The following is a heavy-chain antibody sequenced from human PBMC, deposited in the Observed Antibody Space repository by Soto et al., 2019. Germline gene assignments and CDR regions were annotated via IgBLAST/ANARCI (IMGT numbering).Heavy chain of an antibody. CDR2: ISAYNGNT. D-gene: IGHD3-9*01. Sequence: QVQLVQSGAEVKKHGASVKVSYKASGYTFTSYGISWVRQAPGQGLEWMGWISAYNGNTNYAQKLQGRVTMTTDTSTSTAYIELRSLRSDDTAVYYCARDVYDILTGYFDYWGQGTLVTVSS. CDR1: GYTFTSYG. J-gene: IGHJ4*02. V-gene: IGHV1-18*01. CDR3: ARDVYDILTGYFDY.